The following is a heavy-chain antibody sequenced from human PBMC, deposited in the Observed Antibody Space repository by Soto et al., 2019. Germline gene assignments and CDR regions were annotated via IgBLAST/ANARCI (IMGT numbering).Heavy chain of an antibody. Sequence: EVRLLESGGGLVQPGGSLRLSCAASGLTVGSSAMTWVRQAPGKGLEWISSLSGDGKATYYADSVKGRFTISRDISKNTLFLQMDSRRVEETAIYFCARITRSWGQGTRVTVSS. V-gene: IGHV3-23*01. CDR2: LSGDGKAT. CDR3: ARITRS. J-gene: IGHJ5*02. D-gene: IGHD3-3*01. CDR1: GLTVGSSA.